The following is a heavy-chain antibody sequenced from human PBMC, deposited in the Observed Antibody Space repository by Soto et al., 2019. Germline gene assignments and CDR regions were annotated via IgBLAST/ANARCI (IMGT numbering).Heavy chain of an antibody. D-gene: IGHD2-15*01. CDR2: IWFAGTNY. J-gene: IGHJ4*02. CDR3: AKDLGGIVSATTFDY. V-gene: IGHV3-33*06. Sequence: GGSLRLSCAASGITISSYGMHWVRHAPGEGLEWVARIWFAGTNYRQAESVRGWFSISRDNSKNTLSLQMNSLRPEDAAVYYCAKDLGGIVSATTFDYLCQGAVVTVSS. CDR1: GITISSYG.